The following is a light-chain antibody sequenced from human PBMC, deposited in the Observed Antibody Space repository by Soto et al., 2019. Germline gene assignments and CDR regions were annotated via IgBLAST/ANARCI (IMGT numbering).Light chain of an antibody. Sequence: DIQVTQSPSTLSASVGDRVTITCRASQSISSWVAWYQQKPGKAPKALIYKASSLESGVPSRCSGGESAADFTLTISSLQTGDFASYYGQQYNSFPWTFGQGTKVEVK. V-gene: IGKV1-5*03. CDR1: QSISSW. J-gene: IGKJ1*01. CDR2: KAS. CDR3: QQYNSFPWT.